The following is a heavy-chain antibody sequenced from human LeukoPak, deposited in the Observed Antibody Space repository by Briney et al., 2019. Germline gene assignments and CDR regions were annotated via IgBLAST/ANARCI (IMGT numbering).Heavy chain of an antibody. CDR2: IWYDGSKE. D-gene: IGHD2-15*01. J-gene: IGHJ4*02. CDR1: GFTFSSYG. CDR3: ARVIGWSLFDC. Sequence: PGGSLRLSCAASGFTFSSYGMHWVRQAPGKGLEWVAVIWYDGSKEYLADSVKGRFTISRDNSKNTVYLQMNSLKTEDTAVYYCARVIGWSLFDCWGQGTLVAPSS. V-gene: IGHV3-33*01.